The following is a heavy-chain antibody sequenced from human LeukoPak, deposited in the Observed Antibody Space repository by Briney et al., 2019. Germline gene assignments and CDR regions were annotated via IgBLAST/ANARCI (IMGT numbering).Heavy chain of an antibody. Sequence: GGSLRLSCAAFGFTFSSYSMNWVRQAPGKGLEWVSSISSSSSSYIYYADSVKGRFTISRDNAKNSLYLQMNSLRAEDTAVYYCARVYKYSSGYDYWGQGTLVTVSS. CDR3: ARVYKYSSGYDY. D-gene: IGHD3-22*01. V-gene: IGHV3-21*01. CDR1: GFTFSSYS. J-gene: IGHJ4*02. CDR2: ISSSSSSYI.